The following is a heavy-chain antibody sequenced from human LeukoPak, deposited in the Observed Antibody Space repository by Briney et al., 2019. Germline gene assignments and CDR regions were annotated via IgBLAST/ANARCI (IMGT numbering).Heavy chain of an antibody. D-gene: IGHD3-10*01. CDR1: GFIFSSYW. J-gene: IGHJ4*02. Sequence: GGSLRLSCAASGFIFSSYWMNWLRQAPGKGLEWVSVIYSGGSTYYADSVKGRFTISRDNSKNTLYLQMNSLRAEDTAVYYCAVYYYGSGSYYSNYFDYWGQGTLVTVSS. V-gene: IGHV3-53*01. CDR2: IYSGGST. CDR3: AVYYYGSGSYYSNYFDY.